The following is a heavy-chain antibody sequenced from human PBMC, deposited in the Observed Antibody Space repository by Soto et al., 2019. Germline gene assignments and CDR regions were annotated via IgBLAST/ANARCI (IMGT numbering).Heavy chain of an antibody. V-gene: IGHV3-23*01. CDR1: GLTFSTYG. D-gene: IGHD6-13*01. CDR3: ATTNHSSSWYYYYGMDV. Sequence: GGSLRLSCVASGLTFSTYGMSWVRQAPGQGLVWVSAMSNSGDNTHYADSVKGRFTISRDNSKNTLYLQMNSLRAEDTAVYYCATTNHSSSWYYYYGMDVWGQGTTVTVSS. CDR2: MSNSGDNT. J-gene: IGHJ6*02.